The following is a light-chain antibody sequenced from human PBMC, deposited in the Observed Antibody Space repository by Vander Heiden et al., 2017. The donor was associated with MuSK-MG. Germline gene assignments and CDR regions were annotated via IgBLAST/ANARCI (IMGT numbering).Light chain of an antibody. V-gene: IGKV1-39*01. CDR2: DAS. CDR1: QGISSY. CDR3: QQNDNTPST. Sequence: IYAPSSLSASVGDRVTITCQASQGISSYLNWYQQKPGKAPKLLIYDASNLERGVPSRFSGSGSGTDFTLTISSLQPEDFATYYCQQNDNTPSTFGQGTKLEIK. J-gene: IGKJ2*02.